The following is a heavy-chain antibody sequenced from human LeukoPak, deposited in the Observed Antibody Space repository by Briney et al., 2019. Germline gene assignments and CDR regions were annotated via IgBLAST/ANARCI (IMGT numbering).Heavy chain of an antibody. CDR2: INHSGRN. D-gene: IGHD6-19*01. CDR3: ARYRGSGWYFNYMDV. V-gene: IGHV4-34*01. J-gene: IGHJ6*03. Sequence: SETLSLTCAVYGGSFSGYYWSWVRQPPGKGLEWIGEINHSGRNNYNPCLRSRGTISVKTTKNQFSLRLSSINTADTAVYYCARYRGSGWYFNYMDVWGKGTTVTVSS. CDR1: GGSFSGYY.